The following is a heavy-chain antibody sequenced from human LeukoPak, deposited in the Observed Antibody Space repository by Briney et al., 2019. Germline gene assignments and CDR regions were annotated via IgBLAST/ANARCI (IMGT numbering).Heavy chain of an antibody. J-gene: IGHJ5*02. D-gene: IGHD2-21*02. V-gene: IGHV1-46*01. CDR1: GYTFTSYY. CDR2: INPSGGST. Sequence: ASVKVSCKASGYTFTSYYMHWVRQAPGQGLEWMGIINPSGGSTSYAQKLQGRVTMTTDTSTSTAYMELRSLRSDDTAVYYCARVVDIWGVVTAVNWFDPWGQGTLVTVSS. CDR3: ARVVDIWGVVTAVNWFDP.